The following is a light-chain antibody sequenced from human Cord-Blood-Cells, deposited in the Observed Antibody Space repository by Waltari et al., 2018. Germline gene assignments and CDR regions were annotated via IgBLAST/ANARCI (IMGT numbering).Light chain of an antibody. CDR3: SSYTSSSTLVV. J-gene: IGLJ2*01. CDR2: DVS. V-gene: IGLV2-14*01. CDR1: SSDVGGYNY. Sequence: SALTPPASVSGSPGQSITISCTGPSSDVGGYNYVSWSQQHPGKAPKLIIYDVSNRPSGVSNRFSGSKSGNTASLTISGLQAEDEADYYCSSYTSSSTLVVFGGGTKLTVL.